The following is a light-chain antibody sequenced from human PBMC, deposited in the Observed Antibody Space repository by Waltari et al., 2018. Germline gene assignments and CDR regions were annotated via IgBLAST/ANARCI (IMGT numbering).Light chain of an antibody. CDR2: KDT. V-gene: IGLV3-10*01. Sequence: SYELTQSPSVSVSPGQTATITCSGDALPKKYAYWYQQKSGQAPVLFIYKDTKRPSGIPEKFAGSRTGTMATLTISGAQVEDEGDYYCYSAEISGKLWAFGGGTKLTVL. CDR1: ALPKKY. CDR3: YSAEISGKLWA. J-gene: IGLJ2*01.